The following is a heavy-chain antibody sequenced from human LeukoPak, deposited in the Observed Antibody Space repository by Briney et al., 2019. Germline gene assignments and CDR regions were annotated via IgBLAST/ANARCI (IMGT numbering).Heavy chain of an antibody. J-gene: IGHJ4*02. CDR2: IFYSGST. V-gene: IGHV4-39*07. Sequence: SETLSLTCTVSGGSISSSTSYWGWSRQPPGKGLEWIGNIFYSGSTYYNPSLKGRVTISVDTSKNQFSLQLNSVTPEDTAVYYCARGQGSWYYWGQGTLVTVSS. D-gene: IGHD6-13*01. CDR3: ARGQGSWYY. CDR1: GGSISSSTSY.